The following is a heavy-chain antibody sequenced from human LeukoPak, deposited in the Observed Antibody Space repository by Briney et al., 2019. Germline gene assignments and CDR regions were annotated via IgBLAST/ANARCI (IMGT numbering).Heavy chain of an antibody. CDR3: AGLGYCSGGSCSDAFDI. Sequence: GASVKVSCKASGYTFTSYDINWVRQATGQGLEWMGWMDANSGNTGYAQKFQGRVTMTRNTSISTAYMELSRLRSEDTAVYYCAGLGYCSGGSCSDAFDIWGQGTMVTVSS. CDR1: GYTFTSYD. D-gene: IGHD2-15*01. CDR2: MDANSGNT. V-gene: IGHV1-8*01. J-gene: IGHJ3*02.